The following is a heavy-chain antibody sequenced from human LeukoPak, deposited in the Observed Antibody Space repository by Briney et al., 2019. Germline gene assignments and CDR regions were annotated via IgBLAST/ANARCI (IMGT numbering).Heavy chain of an antibody. V-gene: IGHV4-39*01. CDR1: GGSISSSSFY. Sequence: PSETLSLTCTVSGGSISSSSFYWGWIRQPPGKGLEWIGSIYYSGNTYYNPSLKSRVTISVDTSKNQFSLKLSSVTAADTAVYYCAKHAEAFYYFGYWGQGTLVTVSS. J-gene: IGHJ4*02. CDR2: IYYSGNT. CDR3: AKHAEAFYYFGY. D-gene: IGHD3-3*01.